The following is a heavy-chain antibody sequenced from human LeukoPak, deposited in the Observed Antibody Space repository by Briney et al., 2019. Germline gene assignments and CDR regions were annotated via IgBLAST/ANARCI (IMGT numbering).Heavy chain of an antibody. D-gene: IGHD4-17*01. CDR1: GGSISSGSYY. CDR2: IYTSGST. V-gene: IGHV4-61*02. Sequence: SETLSLTCTVSGGSISSGSYYWSWIRQPAGKGLEWIGRIYTSGSTNYNPSLKSRVTISVDTSKNQFSLKLSSVTAADTAVYYCARETSVSTIDYYYYYMDVWGKGTTVTISS. J-gene: IGHJ6*03. CDR3: ARETSVSTIDYYYYYMDV.